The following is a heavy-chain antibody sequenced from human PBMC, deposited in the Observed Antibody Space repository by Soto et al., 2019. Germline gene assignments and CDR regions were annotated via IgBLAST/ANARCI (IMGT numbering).Heavy chain of an antibody. J-gene: IGHJ5*02. V-gene: IGHV4-59*01. CDR1: GGSISSYY. CDR2: IYYSGST. Sequence: SETLSLTCTVSGGSISSYYWSWIRQPPGKGLEWIGYIYYSGSTNYNPSLKSRVTISVDTSKNQFSLKLSSVTAADTAVYYCASRMTKAEFDPWGQGTLVTVSS. CDR3: ASRMTKAEFDP. D-gene: IGHD4-17*01.